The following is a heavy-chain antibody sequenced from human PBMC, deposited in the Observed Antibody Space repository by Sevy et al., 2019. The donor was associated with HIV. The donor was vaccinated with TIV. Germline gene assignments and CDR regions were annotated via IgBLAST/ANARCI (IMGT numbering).Heavy chain of an antibody. CDR2: IYHSGST. V-gene: IGHV4-30-2*01. Sequence: SETLSLTCAVSGGSISSGGYSWSWIRQPPGKGLEWIGYIYHSGSTYYSPSLKSRVTISVDRSKYQFSLKLSSVTAADTAVYYCARVSYYYDSSGSTKLGGFDYWGQGTLVTVSS. CDR1: GGSISSGGYS. CDR3: ARVSYYYDSSGSTKLGGFDY. J-gene: IGHJ4*02. D-gene: IGHD3-22*01.